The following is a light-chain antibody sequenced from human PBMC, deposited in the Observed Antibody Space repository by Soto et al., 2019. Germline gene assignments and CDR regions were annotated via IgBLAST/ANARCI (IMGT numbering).Light chain of an antibody. CDR3: SSYTSSSTFVV. J-gene: IGLJ2*01. CDR2: DVS. V-gene: IGLV2-14*01. CDR1: SSDVGGYNY. Sequence: QPASVSGSPGQSITISCTGTSSDVGGYNYVSWYQQHPGKAPKLMIYDVSNRPSGVSNRFSGSKSGNTASLTISGLQAEDEADYYCSSYTSSSTFVVFGGGTKLTVL.